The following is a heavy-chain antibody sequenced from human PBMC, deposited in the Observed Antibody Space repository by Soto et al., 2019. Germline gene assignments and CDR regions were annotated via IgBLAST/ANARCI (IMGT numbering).Heavy chain of an antibody. CDR2: LLHGGTT. V-gene: IGHV4-4*02. D-gene: IGHD6-19*01. J-gene: IGHJ3*01. CDR1: GDSISSPKW. Sequence: QVQLQESGPGLVKPSGTLSLTCAVSGDSISSPKWWTWLRQPPGKGLEWIGDLLHGGTTNYNPSLKIRVTLSVDTSQNQFSLNLTSVTAADTAIYYCAYSTGWYRHDVWGQGTSVTVSS. CDR3: AYSTGWYRHDV.